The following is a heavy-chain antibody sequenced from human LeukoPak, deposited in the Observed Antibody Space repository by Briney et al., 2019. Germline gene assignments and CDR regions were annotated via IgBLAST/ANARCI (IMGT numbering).Heavy chain of an antibody. CDR1: GFTFSSNW. Sequence: GGSLRLSCAASGFTFSSNWMHWVRQAPGKGLVWVSRINRDGSNTNYADSVKGRFTISRDNAKNTLHLQMNSLRAEDTAVYYCTTGTYRDEFDFWGQGSLVTVSS. CDR3: TTGTYRDEFDF. D-gene: IGHD1-26*01. J-gene: IGHJ4*02. CDR2: INRDGSNT. V-gene: IGHV3-74*01.